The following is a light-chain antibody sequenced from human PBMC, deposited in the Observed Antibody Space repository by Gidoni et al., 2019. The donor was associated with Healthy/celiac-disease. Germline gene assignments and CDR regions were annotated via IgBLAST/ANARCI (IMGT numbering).Light chain of an antibody. J-gene: IGLJ3*02. CDR3: QSYDSSLSGGGV. CDR1: SSNSGAGYD. V-gene: IGLV1-40*01. CDR2: GNS. Sequence: QSVLTQPPSVSEAPGHRVTISCTGSSSNSGAGYDVHWYQQLPGTAPKLLSYGNSNRPSGVPDRFSGSKSGTSASLAITGLQAEDEADYYCQSYDSSLSGGGVFGGGTKLTVL.